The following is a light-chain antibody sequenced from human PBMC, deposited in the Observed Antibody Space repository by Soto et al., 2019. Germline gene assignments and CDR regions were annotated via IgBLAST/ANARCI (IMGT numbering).Light chain of an antibody. J-gene: IGLJ3*02. Sequence: QPVLTQPPSVSGAPGQRVTLSCTGTSSNIGAGYDVHWYQQLPGSAPKLLIFGNTNRPSGVPDRFSGSKSGTSVSLAITGLQAEDEADYYCQAYDSGLSGSVFGGGTKLTVL. V-gene: IGLV1-40*01. CDR1: SSNIGAGYD. CDR2: GNT. CDR3: QAYDSGLSGSV.